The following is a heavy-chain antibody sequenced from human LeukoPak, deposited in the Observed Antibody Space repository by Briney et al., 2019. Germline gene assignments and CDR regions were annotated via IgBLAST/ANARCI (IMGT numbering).Heavy chain of an antibody. Sequence: SETLSLTCAVSGGSISSYYWSWIRQPPGKGLEWIGYIYYSGSTNYNPSLKSRVTISVDTSKNQFSLKLSSVTAADTAVYYCARVGEGVFDPWGQGTLVTVSS. CDR2: IYYSGST. J-gene: IGHJ5*02. D-gene: IGHD1-26*01. CDR1: GGSISSYY. V-gene: IGHV4-59*01. CDR3: ARVGEGVFDP.